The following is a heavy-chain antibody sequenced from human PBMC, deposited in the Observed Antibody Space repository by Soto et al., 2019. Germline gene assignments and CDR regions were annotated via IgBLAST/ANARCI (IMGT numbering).Heavy chain of an antibody. CDR1: GFTVSTEY. D-gene: IGHD4-17*01. Sequence: EVQLVESGGNLVQPGGSLRISCAASGFTVSTEYMSWVRQAPGKGLEWVSIIHGGGGTFYADSVKGRFTISRDKSKNTVYLRMNNLRVEDTAVYYCARDPTDYPVNWFDPWGQGTLVTVSS. V-gene: IGHV3-66*01. CDR3: ARDPTDYPVNWFDP. J-gene: IGHJ5*02. CDR2: IHGGGGT.